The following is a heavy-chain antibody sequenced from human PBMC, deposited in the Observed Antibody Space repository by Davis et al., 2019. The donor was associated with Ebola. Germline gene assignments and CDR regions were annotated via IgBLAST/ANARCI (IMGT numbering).Heavy chain of an antibody. CDR1: GFIFSRYD. CDR2: ISSGSTTL. V-gene: IGHV3-48*04. J-gene: IGHJ5*02. D-gene: IGHD3-9*01. CDR3: ARVNAVTGYSRFDL. Sequence: PGGSLRLSCVASGFIFSRYDMNWVRQAPGKGLEWVSYISSGSTTLKYPDSVKGRFTISRDNARNSLYLQMNSLRAGDTALYHCARVNAVTGYSRFDLWGQGTLVTVSS.